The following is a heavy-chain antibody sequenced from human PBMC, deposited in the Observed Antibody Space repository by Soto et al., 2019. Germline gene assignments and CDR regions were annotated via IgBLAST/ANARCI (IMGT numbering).Heavy chain of an antibody. Sequence: ETLSLTCTVSGGSIISGGYYWSWIRQPPGKALEWIGYIYYSGSTNYNPSLKSRVTISVDTSRNQFSLKLTSVTAADTAVYFCARNRLWLDPWGQGTLVTVSS. CDR3: ARNRLWLDP. V-gene: IGHV4-61*08. CDR2: IYYSGST. J-gene: IGHJ5*02. D-gene: IGHD3-16*02. CDR1: GGSIISGGYY.